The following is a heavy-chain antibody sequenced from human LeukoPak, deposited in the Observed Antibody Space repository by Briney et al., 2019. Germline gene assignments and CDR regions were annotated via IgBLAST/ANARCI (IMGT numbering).Heavy chain of an antibody. CDR3: ARDRGFAVVVAATFTFDY. CDR2: INPNSGGT. V-gene: IGHV1-2*02. CDR1: GCTFTGYY. J-gene: IGHJ4*02. D-gene: IGHD2-15*01. Sequence: ASLKLSCKASGCTFTGYYMHWVRQAPGQGRGWMGWINPNSGGTSYAQKFQGRVTMTRDTSISTAYMELSRLRSDDTAVYYCARDRGFAVVVAATFTFDYWGQGTLVTVSS.